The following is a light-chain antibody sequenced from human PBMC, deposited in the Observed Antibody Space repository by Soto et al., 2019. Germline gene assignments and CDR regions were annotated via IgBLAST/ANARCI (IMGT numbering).Light chain of an antibody. V-gene: IGKV1-12*01. CDR3: QQTLSVPPT. Sequence: DVHMTQSPSSVSASVGDRVTITCRASQAIDSWLAWYQQKPGEAPKLLIFAGSLLHSRLPPRFSGSGSGTDFTLTLSSLQPEDFATYYCQQTLSVPPTSGQGTKV. CDR1: QAIDSW. CDR2: AGS. J-gene: IGKJ1*01.